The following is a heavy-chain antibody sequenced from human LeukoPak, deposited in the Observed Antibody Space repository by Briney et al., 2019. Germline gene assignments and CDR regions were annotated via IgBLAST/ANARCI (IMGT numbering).Heavy chain of an antibody. D-gene: IGHD3-3*01. J-gene: IGHJ4*02. V-gene: IGHV3-7*01. CDR1: GFTFSTYW. CDR3: ARDRNTDFWSGYYTNYFDY. CDR2: IKQDGSEE. Sequence: GGSLRLSCAASGFTFSTYWMYWVRQAPGKGLEWVVNIKQDGSEEYYMDSVKGRFTISRDNAKNSLYLQMNSLRAEDTAVYYCARDRNTDFWSGYYTNYFDYWGRGTLVTVSS.